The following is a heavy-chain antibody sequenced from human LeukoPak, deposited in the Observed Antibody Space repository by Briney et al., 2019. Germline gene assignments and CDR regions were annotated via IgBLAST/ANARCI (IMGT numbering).Heavy chain of an antibody. V-gene: IGHV4-34*01. J-gene: IGHJ4*02. CDR3: ASSSGYYRGADYFDY. CDR2: INHSGST. CDR1: GGSFSGYY. D-gene: IGHD3-22*01. Sequence: SETLSLTCAVYGGSFSGYYWSWIRQPPGKGLEWIGEINHSGSTNYNPSLKSRVTISVDTSKNQFSLKLSPVTAADTAVYYCASSSGYYRGADYFDYWGQGTLVTVSS.